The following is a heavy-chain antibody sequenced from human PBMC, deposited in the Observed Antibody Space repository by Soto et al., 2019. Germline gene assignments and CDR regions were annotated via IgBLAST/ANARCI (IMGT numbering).Heavy chain of an antibody. CDR1: GYSFTSYW. J-gene: IGHJ3*02. CDR2: IYPGDSDT. V-gene: IGHV5-51*01. D-gene: IGHD6-13*01. Sequence: PVESLKISCKGSGYSFTSYWIGWVRQMPGKGLEWMGIIYPGDSDTRYSPSFQGQVTISADKSISTAYLQWSSLKASDTAMYFCASHSSSSWDRGSDAFDIWGQGTMVTVAS. CDR3: ASHSSSSWDRGSDAFDI.